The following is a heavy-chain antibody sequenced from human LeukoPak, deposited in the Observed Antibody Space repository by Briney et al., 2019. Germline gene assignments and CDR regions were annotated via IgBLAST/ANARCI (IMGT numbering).Heavy chain of an antibody. CDR1: GYTFTSYG. CDR2: ISAYNGNT. J-gene: IGHJ4*02. D-gene: IGHD6-19*01. V-gene: IGHV1-18*01. CDR3: ARDREGYSSGWYLVFDY. Sequence: GASVKVSCKASGYTFTSYGISWVRQAPGQGLEWMGWISAYNGNTNYAQKLQGRVTMTTDTSTSTAYMELRGLRSDDTAVYYCARDREGYSSGWYLVFDYWGQGTLVTVSS.